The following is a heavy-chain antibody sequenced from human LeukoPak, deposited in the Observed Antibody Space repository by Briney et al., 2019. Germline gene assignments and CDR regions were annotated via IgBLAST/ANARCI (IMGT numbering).Heavy chain of an antibody. Sequence: SQTLSLTCAISGDGVSTSSAAWNWVRQSPSRGLEWLGRTYYRSRWYNDYAVSVKSRITINPDTAKNQFSLQVNSVTPEDTAVYYCARERANCFDSWGQGTLVTVSS. V-gene: IGHV6-1*01. J-gene: IGHJ4*02. CDR1: GDGVSTSSAA. CDR3: ARERANCFDS. CDR2: TYYRSRWYN. D-gene: IGHD1-26*01.